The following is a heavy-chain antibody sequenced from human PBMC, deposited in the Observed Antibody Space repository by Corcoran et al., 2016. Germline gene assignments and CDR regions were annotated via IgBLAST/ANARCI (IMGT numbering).Heavy chain of an antibody. D-gene: IGHD3-3*01. CDR1: GGTFSSYA. V-gene: IGHV1-69*06. CDR2: IIPIFGTA. CDR3: ATFWSGYYIPYYYYGMDV. Sequence: QVQLVQSGAEVKKPGSSVKVSCKASGGTFSSYAISWVRQAPGQGLEWMGGIIPIFGTANYAQKFQGRVTITADKSTSTAYMELSSLRSEDTAVYYWATFWSGYYIPYYYYGMDVWGQGTTVTVSS. J-gene: IGHJ6*02.